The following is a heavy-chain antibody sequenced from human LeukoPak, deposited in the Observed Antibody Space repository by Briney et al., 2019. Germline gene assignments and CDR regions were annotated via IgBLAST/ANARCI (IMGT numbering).Heavy chain of an antibody. J-gene: IGHJ4*02. CDR3: ARRPRNSGTYDGPSGLDY. CDR2: IDQSGST. D-gene: IGHD1-26*01. CDR1: GETFSGYY. V-gene: IGHV4-34*01. Sequence: SETLSLTCAVYGETFSGYYWSWIRQSPGKGLEWIGEIDQSGSTNYNPSLKSRVTMSVDTSKNQFSLKLRSVTAVDTAVYYCARRPRNSGTYDGPSGLDYWGQGTLVTVSS.